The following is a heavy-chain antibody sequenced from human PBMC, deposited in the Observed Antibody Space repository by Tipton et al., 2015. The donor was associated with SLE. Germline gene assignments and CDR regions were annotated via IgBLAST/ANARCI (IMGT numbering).Heavy chain of an antibody. J-gene: IGHJ4*02. V-gene: IGHV3-9*01. D-gene: IGHD4-17*01. Sequence: SLRLSCAASGFTFDDYAMHWVRQTPGKGLEWVSGISWNSGSIGYADSVKGRFSLSRDNAKNTLYLQMNSLTTEDTAMYYCAKDIGDYGDFSYSLDFWGQGTLVTVSS. CDR1: GFTFDDYA. CDR3: AKDIGDYGDFSYSLDF. CDR2: ISWNSGSI.